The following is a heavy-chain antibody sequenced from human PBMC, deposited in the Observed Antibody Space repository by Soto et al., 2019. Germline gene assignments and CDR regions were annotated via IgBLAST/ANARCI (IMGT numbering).Heavy chain of an antibody. CDR1: GFTFRNHW. J-gene: IGHJ4*02. CDR3: ASSRDCGGGNCYGSPDY. V-gene: IGHV3-7*01. D-gene: IGHD2-15*01. CDR2: INQDGREK. Sequence: EVHLVESGGDLVQPGGSLRLSCAASGFTFRNHWMTWVRQAPGKGLEWVANINQDGREKNYVDSVKGRFTISRDKAKNLLDLQVNSLRAEDTAVNYCASSRDCGGGNCYGSPDYWGQGTLVTVSS.